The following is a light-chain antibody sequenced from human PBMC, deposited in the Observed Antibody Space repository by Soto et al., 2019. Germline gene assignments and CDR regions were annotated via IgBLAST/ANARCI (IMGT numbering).Light chain of an antibody. CDR2: GVS. Sequence: DIQMTQSPSSLSASVGDRVTITCRASQGIRNELGWYQQKPGRAPKRLIYGVSNLQSGVPSRFSGSASGTEFTLTNSSLQPEDSATYDCLPHNTYPWTFGKGTKVEVK. CDR1: QGIRNE. J-gene: IGKJ1*01. V-gene: IGKV1-17*01. CDR3: LPHNTYPWT.